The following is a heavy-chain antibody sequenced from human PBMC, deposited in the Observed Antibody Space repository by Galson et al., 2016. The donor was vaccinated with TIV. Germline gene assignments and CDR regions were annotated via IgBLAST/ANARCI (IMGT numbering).Heavy chain of an antibody. CDR3: ATLPYSSPSDWFGP. Sequence: SLRLSCAASGFTFSDYARNWVRQAPGKGLEWVSVIVGGGYSTHYADFVEGRFTISRDNSNNMVYLQMNSLRAEDTAIYYCATLPYSSPSDWFGPWGQGTLVTVSS. CDR1: GFTFSDYA. V-gene: IGHV3-23*01. CDR2: IVGGGYST. D-gene: IGHD6-6*01. J-gene: IGHJ5*02.